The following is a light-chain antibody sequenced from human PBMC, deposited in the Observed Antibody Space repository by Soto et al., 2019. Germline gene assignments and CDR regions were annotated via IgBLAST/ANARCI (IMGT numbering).Light chain of an antibody. CDR3: AAWDDSLSAHYV. CDR1: SSNIGSNY. J-gene: IGLJ1*01. Sequence: QSVLTQPPSSSGTPGQRVTICCSGSSSNIGSNYVYWYQQLPGTAPKLLIYRNNQRPSGVPDRFSGSKSGTSASLAISGLRSEDEADYYCAAWDDSLSAHYVFGTGTKVTV. CDR2: RNN. V-gene: IGLV1-47*01.